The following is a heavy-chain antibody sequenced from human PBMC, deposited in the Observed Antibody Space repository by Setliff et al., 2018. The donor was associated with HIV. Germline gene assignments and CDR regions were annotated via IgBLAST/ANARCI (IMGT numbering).Heavy chain of an antibody. V-gene: IGHV1-18*01. J-gene: IGHJ5*02. Sequence: ASVKVSCKASHYTLINYGVSWVRLAPGQGLVWMGWIGSYSGSTIYAQKFQDRLTMTTDTSTATASMEFRCLRSDDTAVYYCVRGHCNGDKCWYTWFDPWGQGTLVTVSS. CDR1: HYTLINYG. D-gene: IGHD2-15*01. CDR2: IGSYSGST. CDR3: VRGHCNGDKCWYTWFDP.